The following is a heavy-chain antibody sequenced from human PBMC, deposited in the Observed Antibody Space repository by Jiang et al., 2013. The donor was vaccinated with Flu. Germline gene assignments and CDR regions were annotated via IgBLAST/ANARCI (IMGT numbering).Heavy chain of an antibody. J-gene: IGHJ5*02. CDR1: GYSISSGYV. D-gene: IGHD3-22*01. CDR3: ARDRSMYYFDSGGTNWFDP. CDR2: IYHSGMT. V-gene: IGHV4-38-2*01. Sequence: AVSGYSISSGYVLGLDPAAPRKGLEWIGSIYHSGMTYYNPSLKSRVTMSVDTSKNQFSLKLSSVTAADTALHYCARDRSMYYFDSGGTNWFDPWGQGTLVTVSS.